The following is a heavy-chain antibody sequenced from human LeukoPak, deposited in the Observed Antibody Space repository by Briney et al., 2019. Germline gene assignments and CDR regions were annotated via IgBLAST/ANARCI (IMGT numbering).Heavy chain of an antibody. CDR1: GFTFSSYT. D-gene: IGHD6-13*01. V-gene: IGHV3-21*01. J-gene: IGHJ6*03. CDR3: ARDPRSSSWRDYYYYMDV. CDR2: ISSSSSYI. Sequence: GGSLRLSCAASGFTFSSYTMNWVRQAPGKGLEWVSSISSSSSYIYYADSVKGRFTISRDNAKDSLYLQMNSLRAEDTAVYYCARDPRSSSWRDYYYYMDVCGKGTTVTVSS.